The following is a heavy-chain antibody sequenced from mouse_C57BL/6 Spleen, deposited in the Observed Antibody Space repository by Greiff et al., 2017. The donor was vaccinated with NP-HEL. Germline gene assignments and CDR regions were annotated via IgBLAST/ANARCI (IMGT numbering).Heavy chain of an antibody. J-gene: IGHJ1*03. Sequence: EVQLVESGEGLVKPGGSLKLSCAASGFTFSSYAMSWVRQTPEKRLEWVAYISSGGDYIYYADTVKGRFTISRDTARNTLYLQMSSLKSEDTAMYYCTGGYYGNYGYFDVWGTGTTVTVSS. CDR3: TGGYYGNYGYFDV. CDR1: GFTFSSYA. CDR2: ISSGGDYI. V-gene: IGHV5-9-1*02. D-gene: IGHD2-1*01.